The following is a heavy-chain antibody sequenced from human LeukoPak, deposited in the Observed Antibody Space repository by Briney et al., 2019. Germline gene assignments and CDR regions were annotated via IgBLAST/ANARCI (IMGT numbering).Heavy chain of an antibody. CDR1: GYTFTSYD. Sequence: GASVKVSCKASGYTFTSYDINWVRQATGQGLEWMGWMNPNSGNTGYAQKFQGRVTITRNTSISTGYMELSSLRSEDTAVYYCARGRAPYYDFWSGYQDPFDYWGQGTLVTVSS. CDR2: MNPNSGNT. V-gene: IGHV1-8*03. D-gene: IGHD3-3*01. CDR3: ARGRAPYYDFWSGYQDPFDY. J-gene: IGHJ4*02.